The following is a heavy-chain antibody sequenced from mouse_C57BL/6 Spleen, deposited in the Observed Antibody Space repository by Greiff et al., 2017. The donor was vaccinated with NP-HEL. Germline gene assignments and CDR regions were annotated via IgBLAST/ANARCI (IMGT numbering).Heavy chain of an antibody. CDR1: GFTFSSYG. CDR3: ARHVTASFFDY. CDR2: ISSGGSYT. D-gene: IGHD3-2*01. V-gene: IGHV5-6*01. J-gene: IGHJ2*01. Sequence: DVHLVESGGDLVKPGGSLKLSCAASGFTFSSYGMSWVRQTPDKRLEWVATISSGGSYTYYPDSVKGRFTISRDNAKNTLYLQMSSLKSEDTAMYYCARHVTASFFDYWGQGTTLTVSS.